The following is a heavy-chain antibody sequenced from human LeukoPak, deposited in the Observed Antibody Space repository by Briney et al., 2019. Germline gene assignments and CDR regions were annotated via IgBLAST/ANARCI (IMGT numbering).Heavy chain of an antibody. Sequence: GGSLRLSCGASEFTLSNVWVSWVRQAPGKGLEWVGRIKSKADGGTTDYAAPVKGRFSISRDDSENTMYLQMNSLEIEDSAVYYCTTDAKREADRGFWGAFDMWGQGTMVIVSS. CDR3: TTDAKREADRGFWGAFDM. D-gene: IGHD3-10*01. CDR1: EFTLSNVW. J-gene: IGHJ3*02. CDR2: IKSKADGGTT. V-gene: IGHV3-15*01.